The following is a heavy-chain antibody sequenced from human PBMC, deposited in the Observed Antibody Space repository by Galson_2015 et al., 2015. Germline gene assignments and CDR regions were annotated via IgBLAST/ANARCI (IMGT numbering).Heavy chain of an antibody. CDR3: ARVIAVAVGYFFDY. J-gene: IGHJ4*02. D-gene: IGHD6-19*01. CDR1: GYTFTGYY. Sequence: SVKVSCKASGYTFTGYYMNWVRQAPGQGLEWMGRINPNSGGTNYAQKFQGRVTMTRDTSISTAYMELSRLRSDDTAVYYCARVIAVAVGYFFDYWGQGTLVTFSS. CDR2: INPNSGGT. V-gene: IGHV1-2*06.